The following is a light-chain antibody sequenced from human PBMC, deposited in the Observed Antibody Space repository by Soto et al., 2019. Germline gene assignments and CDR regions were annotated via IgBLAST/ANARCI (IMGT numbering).Light chain of an antibody. J-gene: IGKJ1*01. CDR2: DAS. Sequence: EIVLTQSPATLSLSPGERATLSCRASQSVSSYLAWYQQKPGQAPRLLIYDASNRATGIPARFSGSGSGTDFTLTINRVEPEDFAFYYCQHYGSPPRTFGQGTKVEVK. V-gene: IGKV3-11*01. CDR1: QSVSSY. CDR3: QHYGSPPRT.